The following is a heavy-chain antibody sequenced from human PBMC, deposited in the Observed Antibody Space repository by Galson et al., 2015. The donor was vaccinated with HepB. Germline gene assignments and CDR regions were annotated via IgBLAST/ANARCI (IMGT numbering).Heavy chain of an antibody. CDR3: TNAGYSSGWYPGAFDI. CDR1: GFTFSSYA. D-gene: IGHD6-19*01. J-gene: IGHJ3*02. Sequence: SLRLSCAASGFTFSSYAMSWVRQAPGKGLEWVSAISGSGGSTYYADSVKGRFTISRDDSMNTLYLQMNSLRAEDTAVYYCTNAGYSSGWYPGAFDIWGQGTMVTVSS. CDR2: ISGSGGST. V-gene: IGHV3-23*01.